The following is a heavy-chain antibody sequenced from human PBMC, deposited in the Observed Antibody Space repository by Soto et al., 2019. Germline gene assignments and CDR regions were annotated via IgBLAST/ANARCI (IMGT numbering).Heavy chain of an antibody. D-gene: IGHD5-18*01. V-gene: IGHV3-74*01. Sequence: GGSLRLSCVASGFTIENSVMHWVRQTPGKGLMSVSRIAGAGDGTLYADSVQGRFTISRDNAKNTVYLHMTGLRVEETAVYYCARAQKWRQLSLNVFDLWGQGTTVTVSS. CDR3: ARAQKWRQLSLNVFDL. J-gene: IGHJ3*01. CDR2: IAGAGDGT. CDR1: GFTIENSV.